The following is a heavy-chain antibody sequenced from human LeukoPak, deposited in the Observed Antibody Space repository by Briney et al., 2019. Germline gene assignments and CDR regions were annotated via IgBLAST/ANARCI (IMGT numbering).Heavy chain of an antibody. CDR2: IKEDGSVI. J-gene: IGHJ4*02. CDR1: GFGFSNYW. Sequence: GGSRRLSCLGSGFGFSNYWMTWLRQAPGEGLEWVANIKEDGSVIYYADSVKGRFTISRDNAKNSVYLQMNSLRVEDTALYSCATGRWFGEFAGSAFEDWGQGTLVTVSS. CDR3: ATGRWFGEFAGSAFED. V-gene: IGHV3-7*01. D-gene: IGHD3-10*01.